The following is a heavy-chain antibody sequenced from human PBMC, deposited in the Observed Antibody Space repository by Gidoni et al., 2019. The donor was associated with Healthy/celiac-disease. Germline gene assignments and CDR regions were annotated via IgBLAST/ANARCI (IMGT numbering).Heavy chain of an antibody. CDR3: AASYDYDSSGDYYAHFDY. D-gene: IGHD3-22*01. V-gene: IGHV1-69*01. J-gene: IGHJ4*02. CDR2: IIPIFGTA. CDR1: GGTFSSYA. Sequence: QVQLVQSGAEVKKPRSSVKVSCKASGGTFSSYAISWVRQAPGQGLQRMGGIIPIFGTANYAQKFQGRVTITADESTSTAYMELSSLRSEDTAVYYCAASYDYDSSGDYYAHFDYWGQGTLVTVSS.